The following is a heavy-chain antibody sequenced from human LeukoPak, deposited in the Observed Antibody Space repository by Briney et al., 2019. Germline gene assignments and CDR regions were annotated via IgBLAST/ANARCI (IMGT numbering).Heavy chain of an antibody. CDR3: VRQPTDWNDEIDF. V-gene: IGHV5-51*01. D-gene: IGHD1-1*01. CDR2: IYPDDSDT. J-gene: IGHJ4*02. CDR1: GYIFTGYW. Sequence: GESLKISCEGSGYIFTGYWIGWVRQMPGQGLEWMGIIYPDDSDTRYSPSFQSQVTISADKSISTAFLQWNSLKASDTAMYYCVRQPTDWNDEIDFWGQGTLVTVSS.